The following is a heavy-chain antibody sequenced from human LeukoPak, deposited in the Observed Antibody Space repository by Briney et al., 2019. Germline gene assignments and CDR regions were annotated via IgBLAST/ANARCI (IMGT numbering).Heavy chain of an antibody. D-gene: IGHD6-19*01. CDR2: IYPGDSDT. Sequence: KPGESLKISCKGSGHSFTSYWIGWVRQMPGKGLEWMGIIYPGDSDTRYSPSFQGQVTISADKSISTAYLQWSSLKASDTAMYYCARSVGAAISVAGLYFDYWGQGTLVTVSS. CDR3: ARSVGAAISVAGLYFDY. J-gene: IGHJ4*02. V-gene: IGHV5-51*01. CDR1: GHSFTSYW.